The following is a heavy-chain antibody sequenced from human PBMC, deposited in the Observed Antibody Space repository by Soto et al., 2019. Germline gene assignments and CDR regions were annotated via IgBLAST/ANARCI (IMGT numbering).Heavy chain of an antibody. CDR3: ARVPGGRPNWYFDL. CDR2: ISSSSSYI. V-gene: IGHV3-21*01. Sequence: GGSLRLSCAASGFTFSSYSMNWVRQAPGKGLEWVSSISSSSSYIYYADSVKGRFTISRDNAKNSLYLQMNSLRAEDTAVYYCARVPGGRPNWYFDLWGRGTLVTVSS. J-gene: IGHJ2*01. CDR1: GFTFSSYS.